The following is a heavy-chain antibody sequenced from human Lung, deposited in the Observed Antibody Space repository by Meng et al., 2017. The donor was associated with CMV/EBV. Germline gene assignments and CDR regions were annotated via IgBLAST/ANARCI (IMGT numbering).Heavy chain of an antibody. D-gene: IGHD5-12*01. V-gene: IGHV3-21*01. J-gene: IGHJ4*02. Sequence: SCAASGFTFSSYSMNWVRQAPGKGLEWVSSISSSSSYIYYADSVKGRFTISRDNAKNSLYLQMNSLRAEDTAVYYCARAGGFHPTDYWGQGTGVTVSS. CDR3: ARAGGFHPTDY. CDR2: ISSSSSYI. CDR1: GFTFSSYS.